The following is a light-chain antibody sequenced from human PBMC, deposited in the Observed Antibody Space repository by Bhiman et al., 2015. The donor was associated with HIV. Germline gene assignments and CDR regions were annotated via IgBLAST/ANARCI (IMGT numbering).Light chain of an antibody. CDR3: AAWDDNLRSHV. CDR2: RND. V-gene: IGLV1-47*01. Sequence: QPLLTQPPSASGTPGQTVTISCSGGGPNIGSNVVNWFQQFPGAAPKLLIYRNDQRPSGVPDRFSGSKSGTSASLAISGLRSEDEAAYYCAAWDDNLRSHVFGGGTEADRP. J-gene: IGLJ3*02. CDR1: GPNIGSNV.